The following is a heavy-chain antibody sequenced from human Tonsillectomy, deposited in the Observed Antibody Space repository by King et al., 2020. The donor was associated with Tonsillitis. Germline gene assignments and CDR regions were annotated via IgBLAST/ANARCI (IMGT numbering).Heavy chain of an antibody. CDR3: AKDGPSLPRYSSGWYYYYYGMDV. CDR1: GFTFSSYG. Sequence: VQLVESGGGVVQPGGSLRLSCAASGFTFSSYGMHWVRQAPGKGLEWVAFIRYDGSNKYYADSVKGRFTISRDNSKNTLYLQMNSLRAEDTAVYYCAKDGPSLPRYSSGWYYYYYGMDVWGQGTTVTVSS. CDR2: IRYDGSNK. D-gene: IGHD6-19*01. J-gene: IGHJ6*02. V-gene: IGHV3-30*02.